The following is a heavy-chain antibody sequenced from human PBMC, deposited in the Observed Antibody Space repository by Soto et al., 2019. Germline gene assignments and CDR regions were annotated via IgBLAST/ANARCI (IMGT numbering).Heavy chain of an antibody. CDR1: GFTFSTDA. CDR3: AREVYGMDV. J-gene: IGHJ6*02. CDR2: ITNSGGDP. Sequence: PGGSLRPSCAPSGFTFSTDAMTWVRQAPGEGLEWVSVITNSGGDPLHADAVKGRFTISRDNSSNTLYPQLNSPRAEDTAVYYGAREVYGMDVWGQGTSVTVSS. V-gene: IGHV3-23*01.